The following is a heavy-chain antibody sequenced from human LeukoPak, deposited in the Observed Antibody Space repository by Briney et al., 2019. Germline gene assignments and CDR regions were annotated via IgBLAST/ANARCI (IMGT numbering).Heavy chain of an antibody. V-gene: IGHV3-30*04. J-gene: IGHJ4*02. CDR2: ISYDGSNK. CDR3: AKDASFDY. Sequence: GGSLRLSCAASGVTFSSHAMHWVRQAPGKGLEWVAVISYDGSNKYYADSVKGRFTISRDNSKNTLYLQMNSLRAEDTAVYYRAKDASFDYWGQGTLVTVSS. CDR1: GVTFSSHA.